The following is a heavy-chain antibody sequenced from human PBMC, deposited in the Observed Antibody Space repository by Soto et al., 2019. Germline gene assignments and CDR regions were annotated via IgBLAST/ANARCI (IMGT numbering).Heavy chain of an antibody. CDR3: AKVSYYGSGSYLRYYYGMDV. V-gene: IGHV3-23*01. J-gene: IGHJ6*02. CDR2: ISGSGGST. Sequence: GGSLRLSCAASGFTFSSYAMSWVRQAPGKGLEWVSAISGSGGSTYYADSVKGRFTISRDNSKNTLYLQMNSLRAEDTAVYYCAKVSYYGSGSYLRYYYGMDVWGQGTTVTVSS. CDR1: GFTFSSYA. D-gene: IGHD3-10*01.